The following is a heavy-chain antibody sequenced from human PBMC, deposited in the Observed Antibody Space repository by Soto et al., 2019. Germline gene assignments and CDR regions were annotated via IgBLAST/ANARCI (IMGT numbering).Heavy chain of an antibody. V-gene: IGHV3-30-3*01. CDR2: ISYDGSNK. D-gene: IGHD6-19*01. Sequence: QVQLVESGGGVVQPGRSLRLSCAASGFTFSNYAIHWVRQAPGKGLEWVAVISYDGSNKYYADSVKGRFTISRDNSKNSMYLQMNRLRAADTAVYHCARGAAVAGPDWFDPWGQGTLVTVSS. CDR3: ARGAAVAGPDWFDP. J-gene: IGHJ5*02. CDR1: GFTFSNYA.